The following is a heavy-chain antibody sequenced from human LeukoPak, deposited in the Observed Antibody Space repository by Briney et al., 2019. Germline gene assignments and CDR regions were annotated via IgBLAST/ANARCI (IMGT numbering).Heavy chain of an antibody. CDR2: INAYSGNT. CDR1: GYSFTSYA. Sequence: ASVKVSCKASGYSFTSYAISWVRQAPGQGLEWMGWINAYSGNTNYAQKLQGRVTVTTDTSTTTAYMELRSLRSDDTAVYYCARDLHDTSGCSVYWGQGTLVTVSS. D-gene: IGHD6-19*01. J-gene: IGHJ4*02. V-gene: IGHV1-18*01. CDR3: ARDLHDTSGCSVY.